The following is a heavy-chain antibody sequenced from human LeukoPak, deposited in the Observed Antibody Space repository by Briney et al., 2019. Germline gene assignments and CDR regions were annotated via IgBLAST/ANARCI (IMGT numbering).Heavy chain of an antibody. V-gene: IGHV3-74*01. CDR2: IESDGSST. J-gene: IGHJ4*02. CDR1: GFTLRSYW. Sequence: GGSLRLSCAASGFTLRSYWMHWVRQAPGEGLVWVSRIESDGSSTTYADSVKGRFTISRDNAKNTLYLQMNSLRVEDTAVYYCARDPRYYDNSGRSDYWGQGTLVTVSS. D-gene: IGHD3-22*01. CDR3: ARDPRYYDNSGRSDY.